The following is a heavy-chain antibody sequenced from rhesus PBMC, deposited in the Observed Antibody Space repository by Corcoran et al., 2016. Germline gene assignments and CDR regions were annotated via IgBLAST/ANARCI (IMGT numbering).Heavy chain of an antibody. CDR1: GGSLSSSY. CDR3: ARDGFRGYSWNNNDAFDF. Sequence: QLQLQGSGTGLVKPSETLSVTCAVSGGSLSSSYWSWIRQAPGKGLEWLGRISGSGGSTDYNPYLKSRVTIATDTSKNQFSLKLSSVTAADTAVYYCARDGFRGYSWNNNDAFDFWGQVLSVTVSS. J-gene: IGHJ3*01. V-gene: IGHV4-173*01. CDR2: ISGSGGST. D-gene: IGHD1-20*01.